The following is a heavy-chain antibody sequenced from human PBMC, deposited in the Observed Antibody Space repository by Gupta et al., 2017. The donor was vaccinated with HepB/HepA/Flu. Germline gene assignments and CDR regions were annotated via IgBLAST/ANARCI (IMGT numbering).Heavy chain of an antibody. V-gene: IGHV3-33*01. J-gene: IGHJ6*02. CDR1: GFTFSSYG. CDR3: ARVPGHPRRYYYGMDV. CDR2: IWYDGSNK. Sequence: QVQLVESGGGVVQPGRSLSLSCAASGFTFSSYGMHWVRQAPGKGLEWVAVIWYDGSNKYYADAVKGRFTISRDNSKNTLYLQMNSLRAEDTAVYYCARVPGHPRRYYYGMDVWGQGTTVTVSS. D-gene: IGHD2-21*02.